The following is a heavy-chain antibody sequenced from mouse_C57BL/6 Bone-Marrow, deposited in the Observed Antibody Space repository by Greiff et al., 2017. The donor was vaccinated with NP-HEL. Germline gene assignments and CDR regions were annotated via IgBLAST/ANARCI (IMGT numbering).Heavy chain of an antibody. J-gene: IGHJ3*01. CDR1: GYSITSGYD. V-gene: IGHV3-1*01. D-gene: IGHD3-2*02. Sequence: DVKLQESGPGMVKPSQSLSLTCTVTGYSITSGYDWHWIRHFPGNKLEWMGYISYSGSTNYNPSLKSRISITHDTSKNHFFLKLNSVTTEDTATYYCAGDSSGPAWFAYWGQGTLVTVSA. CDR2: ISYSGST. CDR3: AGDSSGPAWFAY.